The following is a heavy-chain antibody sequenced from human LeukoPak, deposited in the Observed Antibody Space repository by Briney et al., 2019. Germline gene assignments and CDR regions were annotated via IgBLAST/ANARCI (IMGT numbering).Heavy chain of an antibody. D-gene: IGHD3-22*01. Sequence: SVKVSCKASGGTFSSYAISWVRQAPGQGLEWMGRIIPIFGTANYAQKFQGRVTITADKSTSTAYMELSSLRSEDTAVYYCARGTGYYDSSGLVPFDYWGQGTLVTVSS. CDR1: GGTFSSYA. CDR3: ARGTGYYDSSGLVPFDY. J-gene: IGHJ4*02. V-gene: IGHV1-69*06. CDR2: IIPIFGTA.